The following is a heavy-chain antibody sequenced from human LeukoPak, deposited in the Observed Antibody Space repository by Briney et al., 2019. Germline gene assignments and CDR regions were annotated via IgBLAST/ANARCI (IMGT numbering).Heavy chain of an antibody. D-gene: IGHD3-22*01. Sequence: GASVKVSCKASGYTFTSYGIRWVRQAPGQGLEWMGWISAYNGNTNYAQKLQGRVTMTTDTSTSTAYMELRSLRSDDTAVYYCAREHYDSSGYYQSFDYWGQGTLVTVSS. V-gene: IGHV1-18*01. CDR3: AREHYDSSGYYQSFDY. J-gene: IGHJ4*02. CDR1: GYTFTSYG. CDR2: ISAYNGNT.